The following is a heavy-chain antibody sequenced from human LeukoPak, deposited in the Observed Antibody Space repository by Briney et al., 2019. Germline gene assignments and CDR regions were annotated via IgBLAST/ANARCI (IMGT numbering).Heavy chain of an antibody. J-gene: IGHJ4*02. Sequence: SETLSLTCTVSGGSISSGSDYWSWIRQPAGRGLEWIERIYTSGSTNYNPSLKSRFTISVDTSKNQFSLKLSSVTAADTAVYYCASQTLEYYGSGSYPFWGQGTLVTVSS. CDR1: GGSISSGSDY. CDR3: ASQTLEYYGSGSYPF. D-gene: IGHD3-10*01. CDR2: IYTSGST. V-gene: IGHV4-61*02.